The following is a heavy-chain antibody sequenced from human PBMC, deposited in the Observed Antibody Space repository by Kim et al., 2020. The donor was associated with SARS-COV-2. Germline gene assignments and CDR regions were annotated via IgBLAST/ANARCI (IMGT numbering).Heavy chain of an antibody. J-gene: IGHJ4*02. V-gene: IGHV3-23*01. CDR3: AKSPIFGVVIIGGYYFDY. CDR1: GFTFSSYA. Sequence: GGSLRLSCAASGFTFSSYAMSWVRQAPGKGLEWVSAISGSGGSTYYADSVKGRFTISRDNSKNTLYLQMNSLRAEDTAVYYCAKSPIFGVVIIGGYYFDYWGQGTLVTVSS. D-gene: IGHD3-3*01. CDR2: ISGSGGST.